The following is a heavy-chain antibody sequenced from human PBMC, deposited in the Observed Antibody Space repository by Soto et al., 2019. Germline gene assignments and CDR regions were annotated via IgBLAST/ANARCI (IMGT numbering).Heavy chain of an antibody. Sequence: PGGSLRLSCAASGLTFSSYSMNWVRQAPGKGLEWVSSISSTTNYKYYADSVKGRFTISRDNAKNSLYLQMNSLRAEDTAVYYCARGRGSTGYLGREHYFDYWGQGT. D-gene: IGHD2-2*01. CDR3: ARGRGSTGYLGREHYFDY. V-gene: IGHV3-21*01. CDR2: ISSTTNYK. J-gene: IGHJ4*02. CDR1: GLTFSSYS.